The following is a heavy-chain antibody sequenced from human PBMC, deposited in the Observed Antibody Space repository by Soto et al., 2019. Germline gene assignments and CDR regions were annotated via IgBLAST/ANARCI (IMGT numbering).Heavy chain of an antibody. V-gene: IGHV3-21*01. CDR3: ARDGGYCSGGSCYGWFDY. Sequence: PGGSLRLSCAASGFTFSRYSMNWVRQAPGKGLERVSSISSSSSYIYYADSVKGRFTISRDNAKNSLYLQMNSLRAEDTAVYYCARDGGYCSGGSCYGWFDYWGQGTLVTVSS. J-gene: IGHJ4*02. CDR2: ISSSSSYI. D-gene: IGHD2-15*01. CDR1: GFTFSRYS.